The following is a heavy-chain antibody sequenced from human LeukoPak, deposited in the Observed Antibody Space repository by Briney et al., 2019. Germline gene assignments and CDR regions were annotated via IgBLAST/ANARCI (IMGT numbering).Heavy chain of an antibody. CDR1: GFTFSSYG. D-gene: IGHD6-19*01. CDR3: ARAPLSDSGWYKSSGYYYYMDV. V-gene: IGHV3-30*02. Sequence: PGGSLRLSCAASGFTFSSYGMHWVRQAPGKGLEWVAFIRYDGSNKYYADSVKGRFTISRDNSKNTLYLQMNSLRAEDTAVYYCARAPLSDSGWYKSSGYYYYMDVWGKGTTVTISS. J-gene: IGHJ6*03. CDR2: IRYDGSNK.